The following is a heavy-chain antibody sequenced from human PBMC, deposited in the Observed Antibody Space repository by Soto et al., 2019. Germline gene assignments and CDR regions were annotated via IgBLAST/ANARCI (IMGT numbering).Heavy chain of an antibody. CDR3: TTVGGDSVFGWSDP. CDR2: IIPILGMA. CDR1: GGSFRSFT. D-gene: IGHD2-21*02. Sequence: VQLVQSGTELKKPGSSVRVSCKTSGGSFRSFTLTWVRQAPGQGLKWIGRIIPILGMAEYAQKFQGRVTITADLFTNTTYMDLRSLRSEDTAVYYCTTVGGDSVFGWSDPWGQGTLVSVSS. V-gene: IGHV1-69*02. J-gene: IGHJ5*02.